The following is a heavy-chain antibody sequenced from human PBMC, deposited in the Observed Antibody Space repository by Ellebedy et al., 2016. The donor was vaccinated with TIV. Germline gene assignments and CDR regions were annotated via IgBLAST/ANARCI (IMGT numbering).Heavy chain of an antibody. CDR1: GASIGGYF. V-gene: IGHV4-59*08. J-gene: IGHJ4*02. CDR2: IHNGVTT. D-gene: IGHD3-3*01. Sequence: MPSETLSLTCAVSGASIGGYFWSRIRQPPGRGLEWIAYIHNGVTTSYNPSLKSRVTISEDTSKNQFSLILTSVTAADTAVYYCARVLRGGRYGDYFDYWGQGTLVTVSS. CDR3: ARVLRGGRYGDYFDY.